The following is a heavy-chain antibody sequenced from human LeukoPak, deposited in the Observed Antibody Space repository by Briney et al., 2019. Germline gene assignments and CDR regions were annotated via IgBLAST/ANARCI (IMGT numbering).Heavy chain of an antibody. V-gene: IGHV1-2*02. CDR1: GYTFTDYY. CDR2: FDPNSGGT. J-gene: IGHJ6*03. Sequence: ASVKVSCKASGYTFTDYYIHWVRQAPGQGLEWMGWFDPNSGGTNYAQKLQGRVTMTTDTSTSTAYMELRSLRSDDTAVYYCARDRGGDYMDVWGKGTTVTISS. CDR3: ARDRGGDYMDV. D-gene: IGHD4-17*01.